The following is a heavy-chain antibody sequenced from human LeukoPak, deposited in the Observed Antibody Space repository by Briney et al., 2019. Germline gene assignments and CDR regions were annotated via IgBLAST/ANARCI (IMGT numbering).Heavy chain of an antibody. CDR1: GFTFSSYG. CDR2: IKSKTDGGTT. Sequence: PGGSLRLSCAASGFTFSSYGMHWVRQAPGKGLEWVGRIKSKTDGGTTDYAAPVKGRFTISRDDSKNTLYLQMNSLKTEDTAVYYCTTELLWFGESSGYWGQGTLVTVSS. CDR3: TTELLWFGESSGY. D-gene: IGHD3-10*01. V-gene: IGHV3-15*01. J-gene: IGHJ4*02.